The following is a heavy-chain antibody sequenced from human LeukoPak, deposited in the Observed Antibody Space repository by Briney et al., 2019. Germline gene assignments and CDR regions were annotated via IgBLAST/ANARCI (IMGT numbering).Heavy chain of an antibody. D-gene: IGHD2-2*01. CDR2: IYYSGST. Sequence: PSETLSLTCTVSGDSISSYYWSWIRQPPGKGLEWIGYIYYSGSTNYNPSLKSRVTISVDTSKNQFSLKVGSVTAADTAVYYCARDHTADIVVVPAADAHFDYWGQGTLVTVSS. J-gene: IGHJ4*02. CDR1: GDSISSYY. V-gene: IGHV4-59*01. CDR3: ARDHTADIVVVPAADAHFDY.